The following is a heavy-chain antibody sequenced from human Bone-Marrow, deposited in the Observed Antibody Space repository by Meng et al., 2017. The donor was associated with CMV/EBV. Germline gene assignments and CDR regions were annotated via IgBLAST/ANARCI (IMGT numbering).Heavy chain of an antibody. Sequence: SETLSLTCTVSGGSISSSSYYWGWIRQPPGKGLEWLGSIYYSGSTYYNPSLKSRVTISVDTSKNQFSLKLSSVTAADTAVYYCARGSTSRVAQLLLDWFDPWGQGTLVTVSS. CDR1: GGSISSSSYY. D-gene: IGHD2-2*01. V-gene: IGHV4-39*07. CDR2: IYYSGST. CDR3: ARGSTSRVAQLLLDWFDP. J-gene: IGHJ5*02.